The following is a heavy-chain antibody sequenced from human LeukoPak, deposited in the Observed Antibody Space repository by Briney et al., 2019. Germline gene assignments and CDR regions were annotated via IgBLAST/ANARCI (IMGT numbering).Heavy chain of an antibody. CDR3: AREDHSAGSFDY. CDR1: GFTFSSYS. Sequence: KPGGSLRLSCAASGFTFSSYSMNWVRQAPGKGLEWVSSISSRSSYIYYADSVKGRFTISRDNAKSTLYLQMNSLRAEDTAVYYCAREDHSAGSFDYWGQGTLVTVSS. CDR2: ISSRSSYI. D-gene: IGHD1-14*01. J-gene: IGHJ4*02. V-gene: IGHV3-21*01.